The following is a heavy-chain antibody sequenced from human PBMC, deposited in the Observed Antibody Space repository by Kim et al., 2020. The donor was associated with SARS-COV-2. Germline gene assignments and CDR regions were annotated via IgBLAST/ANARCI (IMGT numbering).Heavy chain of an antibody. D-gene: IGHD3-16*02. J-gene: IGHJ4*02. CDR2: IKSKTDGGTT. V-gene: IGHV3-15*01. CDR1: GFTFSNAW. Sequence: GGSLRLSCAASGFTFSNAWMSWVRQAPGKGLEWVGRIKSKTDGGTTDYAAPVKGRFTISRDDSKNTLYLQMNSLKTEDTAVYYCTTIMITFGGVIVIPTNYFDYWGQGTLVTVSS. CDR3: TTIMITFGGVIVIPTNYFDY.